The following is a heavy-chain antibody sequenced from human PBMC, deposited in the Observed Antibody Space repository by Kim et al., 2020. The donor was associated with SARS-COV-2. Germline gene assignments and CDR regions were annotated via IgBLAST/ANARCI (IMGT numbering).Heavy chain of an antibody. V-gene: IGHV1-2*02. J-gene: IGHJ4*02. CDR3: ARDGPLCAMDH. Sequence: ASVKVSCTASGYTFTDSFMHWVRQAPGQGLEWMGWINLNSGGTNIAQKFRGRVTMTSDTSMSTTYMELRGLTSDDTAVFYCARDGPLCAMDHWGQGTLV. CDR2: INLNSGGT. D-gene: IGHD2-2*01. CDR1: GYTFTDSF.